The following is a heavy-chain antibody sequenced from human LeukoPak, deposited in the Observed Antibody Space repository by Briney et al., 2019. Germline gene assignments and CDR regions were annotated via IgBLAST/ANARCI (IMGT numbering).Heavy chain of an antibody. CDR2: INHSGST. Sequence: AETLSLTCAVYGGSFSGYYWGWIRQPPGKGLEWIGEINHSGSTNYNPSLKSRVTISVDTSKNQFSLKLSSVTAADTAVYYCARTRGYCSSTSCRNFDYWGQGTLVTVSS. CDR1: GGSFSGYY. J-gene: IGHJ4*02. V-gene: IGHV4-34*01. CDR3: ARTRGYCSSTSCRNFDY. D-gene: IGHD2-2*01.